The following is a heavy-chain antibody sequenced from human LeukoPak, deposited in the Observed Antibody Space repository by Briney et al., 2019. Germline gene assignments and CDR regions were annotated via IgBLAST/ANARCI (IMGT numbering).Heavy chain of an antibody. CDR1: GGSFSGYY. V-gene: IGHV4-34*01. CDR2: INHSGST. D-gene: IGHD1-26*01. J-gene: IGHJ4*02. Sequence: SETLSLTCAVYGGSFSGYYWSWIRQPPGKGLEWIGEINHSGSTNYNPSLKSRVTISVDTSKNQFSLKLSSVTAADTAVYYCARVYSGGRSYWGQGTLVTVSS. CDR3: ARVYSGGRSY.